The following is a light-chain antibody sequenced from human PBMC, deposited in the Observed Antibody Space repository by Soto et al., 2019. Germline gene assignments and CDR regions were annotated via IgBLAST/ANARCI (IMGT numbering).Light chain of an antibody. V-gene: IGLV2-14*01. CDR2: EVS. CDR3: SSYTNINTRV. J-gene: IGLJ1*01. CDR1: SSDVGHNDY. Sequence: QAVLTQTASVSGSPGQSVTISCTGTSSDVGHNDYVSWFQQHPDKAPKLIIFEVSNRPSGVSNRFSGSKSGNTASLTISGLQADDEADYYCSSYTNINTRVFGTGTKLTVL.